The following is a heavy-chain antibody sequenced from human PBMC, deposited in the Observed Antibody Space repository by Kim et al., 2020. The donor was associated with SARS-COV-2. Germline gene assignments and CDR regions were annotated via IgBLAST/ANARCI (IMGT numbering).Heavy chain of an antibody. CDR3: ARHTAYEYLHYYGSGSYYNLRGY. J-gene: IGHJ4*02. D-gene: IGHD3-10*01. CDR2: IYYSGST. V-gene: IGHV4-39*01. Sequence: SETLSLTCTVSGGSISSSSYYWGWIRQPPGKGLEWIGSIYYSGSTYYNPSLKSRVTISVDTSKNQFSLKLSSVTAADTAVYYCARHTAYEYLHYYGSGSYYNLRGYWGQGTLVTVSS. CDR1: GGSISSSSYY.